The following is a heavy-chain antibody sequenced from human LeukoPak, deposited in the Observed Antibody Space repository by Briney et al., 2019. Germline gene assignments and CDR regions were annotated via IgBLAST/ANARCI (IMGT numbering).Heavy chain of an antibody. Sequence: GASAKVSCKASGYTFTSYYMRWVRQAPGQGLEWMGIINPSGGSTSYAQKCQGRVTMTRDTSTSTVYMELSSLRSEDTAVYYCARTNGYHDDFDIWGQGTMVTVSS. CDR1: GYTFTSYY. V-gene: IGHV1-46*01. CDR2: INPSGGST. D-gene: IGHD2-8*01. CDR3: ARTNGYHDDFDI. J-gene: IGHJ3*02.